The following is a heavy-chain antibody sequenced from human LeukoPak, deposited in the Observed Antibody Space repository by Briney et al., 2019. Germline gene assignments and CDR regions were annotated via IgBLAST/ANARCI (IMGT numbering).Heavy chain of an antibody. CDR1: GGSISSSSYY. Sequence: SETLSLTCTVSGGSISSSSYYWGWIRQPPGKGLEWIGSIYYSGSTYYNPSLKSRVTISVDTSKHQFSLKLSSVTAADTAMYYCARHGGGIAVAGTIDYWGQGTLVTVSS. CDR3: ARHGGGIAVAGTIDY. D-gene: IGHD6-19*01. CDR2: IYYSGST. V-gene: IGHV4-39*01. J-gene: IGHJ4*02.